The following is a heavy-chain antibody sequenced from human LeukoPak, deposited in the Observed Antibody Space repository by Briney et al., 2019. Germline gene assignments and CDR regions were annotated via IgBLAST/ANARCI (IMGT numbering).Heavy chain of an antibody. Sequence: SETLSLTCTVSGGSISSSSYYWGWVRQPPGKGLEWIGSLYYSGSTYYNPSLKSRVTISVDTSRNQFSLRLSSVSAADTAVYYCARLWNSRSFYFDYWGQGTLVTVPS. CDR2: LYYSGST. CDR3: ARLWNSRSFYFDY. CDR1: GGSISSSSYY. D-gene: IGHD6-6*01. J-gene: IGHJ4*02. V-gene: IGHV4-39*01.